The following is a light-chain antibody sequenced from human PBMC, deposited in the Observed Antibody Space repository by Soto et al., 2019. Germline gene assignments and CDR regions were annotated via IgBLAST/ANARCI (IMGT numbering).Light chain of an antibody. Sequence: DIQMTQSPSSLSASVGDRVTITCRASQSISSYLTWYQQKPGKAPKLLIYAASSLQSGVPSRFSGSGSGTEFTLTSSSLQPEDVATYYCQQSYSTPRTLGQGTKLEIK. CDR3: QQSYSTPRT. CDR2: AAS. J-gene: IGKJ1*01. CDR1: QSISSY. V-gene: IGKV1-39*01.